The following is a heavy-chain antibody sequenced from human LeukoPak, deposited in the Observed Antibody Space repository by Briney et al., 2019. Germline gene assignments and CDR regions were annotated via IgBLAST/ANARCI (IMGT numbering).Heavy chain of an antibody. CDR2: INSDVSST. V-gene: IGHV3-74*01. Sequence: QPGGSLRLSCTASGFTFSSYCMHWVRQAPGKGLVWVSRINSDVSSTSYADSVKGRFTISRDNAKNTLYLQMNSLRAEDTAMYYCARADRPNWYFDLWGRGTLVTVSS. CDR1: GFTFSSYC. CDR3: ARADRPNWYFDL. J-gene: IGHJ2*01.